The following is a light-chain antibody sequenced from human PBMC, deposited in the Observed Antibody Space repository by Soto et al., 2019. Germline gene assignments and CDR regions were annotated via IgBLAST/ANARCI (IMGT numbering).Light chain of an antibody. V-gene: IGLV2-14*01. CDR3: SSYTSSSTVV. J-gene: IGLJ2*01. CDR1: SSDVGGYNY. Sequence: QSALTQPASVSGSPGQSITISCTGTSSDVGGYNYVSWYQQQPGKAPKLMIYDVSNRPSGVSNRFSGSKSGNTASLTISGLPAEDEADYYCSSYTSSSTVVFGGGTKLTVL. CDR2: DVS.